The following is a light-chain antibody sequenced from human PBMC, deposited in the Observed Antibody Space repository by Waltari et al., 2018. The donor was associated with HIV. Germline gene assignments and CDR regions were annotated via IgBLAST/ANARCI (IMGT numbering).Light chain of an antibody. CDR2: DSN. J-gene: IGLJ2*01. V-gene: IGLV7-46*01. CDR1: TGVVTRGHC. Sequence: QPVVTQEPSLTVSPGETVILTCASSTGVVTRGHCPYWFQVRPGHAPKTLIFDSNNRYSWTPARFAGSFVGGKAALTLTGAQPEDEANYYCLLTYGEYVVFGGGTKLTVL. CDR3: LLTYGEYVV.